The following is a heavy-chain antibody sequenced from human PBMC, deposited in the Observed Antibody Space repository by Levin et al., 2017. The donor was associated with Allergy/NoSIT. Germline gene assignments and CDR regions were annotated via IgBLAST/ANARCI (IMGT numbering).Heavy chain of an antibody. CDR1: GGSFSGYY. D-gene: IGHD3-10*01. Sequence: SETLSLTCAVYGGSFSGYYWSWIRQPPGKGLEWIGEINHSGSTNYNPSLKSRVTISVDTSKNQFSLKLSSVTAADTAVYYCARAPYYYGSGSKGFDPWGQGTLVTVSS. CDR2: INHSGST. J-gene: IGHJ5*02. V-gene: IGHV4-34*01. CDR3: ARAPYYYGSGSKGFDP.